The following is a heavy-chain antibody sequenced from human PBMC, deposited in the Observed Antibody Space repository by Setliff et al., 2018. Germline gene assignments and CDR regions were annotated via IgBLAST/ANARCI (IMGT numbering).Heavy chain of an antibody. J-gene: IGHJ3*02. Sequence: PGGSLRLSCAASGFIFSNYWMHWVRQAPGKGLVWVSHITSDGRTTGYTDSVKGRFTISRDNAKNSLYLQMNSLRAEDTALYYCALFGDRDTFPIWGQGTMVTVSS. CDR3: ALFGDRDTFPI. CDR1: GFIFSNYW. V-gene: IGHV3-74*01. D-gene: IGHD3-16*01. CDR2: ITSDGRTT.